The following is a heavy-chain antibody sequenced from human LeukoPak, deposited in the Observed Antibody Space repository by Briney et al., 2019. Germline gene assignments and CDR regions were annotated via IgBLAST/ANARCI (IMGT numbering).Heavy chain of an antibody. V-gene: IGHV4-31*03. CDR1: GGSISSGGYY. J-gene: IGHJ4*02. Sequence: SETLSLTCTVSGGSISSGGYYWSWIRQHPGKGLEWIGYIDYIGITYYNPSLKSRVSISVDTSKNQFSLNLSSVTAADTAVYYCARDPVRYYGSGSYYHGTFDYWGQGTLVTVSS. CDR2: IDYIGIT. CDR3: ARDPVRYYGSGSYYHGTFDY. D-gene: IGHD3-10*01.